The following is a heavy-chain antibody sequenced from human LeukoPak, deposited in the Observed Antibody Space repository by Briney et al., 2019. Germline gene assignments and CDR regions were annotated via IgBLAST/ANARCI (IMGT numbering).Heavy chain of an antibody. CDR2: IKQDGSEK. J-gene: IGHJ4*02. CDR3: ARDGLVVPAAISY. CDR1: GVTFSSYW. V-gene: IGHV3-7*01. D-gene: IGHD2-2*01. Sequence: PGGSLRLSCGASGVTFSSYWMSWVRQAPGKGLEWVANIKQDGSEKYYVDSVKGRFTISRDNAKNSLYLQMNSLRAEDTAVYYCARDGLVVPAAISYWGQGTLVTVSS.